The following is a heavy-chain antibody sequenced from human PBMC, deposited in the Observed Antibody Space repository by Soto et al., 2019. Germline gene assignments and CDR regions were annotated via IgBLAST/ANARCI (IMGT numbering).Heavy chain of an antibody. J-gene: IGHJ5*02. CDR3: AKDLTRQLAYWLDP. V-gene: IGHV1-2*02. CDR2: INAHSGGT. D-gene: IGHD6-6*01. CDR1: GFSFTGYY. Sequence: VASVKVSCKASGFSFTGYYIHWLRQAPGQGLEWMGWINAHSGGTEYAQKFQGRVTLTRDTSISTAYMTLSSLRSDDPAIYYCAKDLTRQLAYWLDPWGQGTQVTVSS.